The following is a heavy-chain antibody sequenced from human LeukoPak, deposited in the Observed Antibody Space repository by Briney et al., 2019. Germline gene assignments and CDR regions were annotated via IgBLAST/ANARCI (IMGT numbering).Heavy chain of an antibody. D-gene: IGHD1-26*01. CDR2: IKQDGSEK. CDR3: ARDNSVGDNAWWFDP. V-gene: IGHV3-7*01. Sequence: GGSLRLSCAASGFTFSSYWMSWVRQAPGKGLEWVANIKQDGSEKYYVDSVKGRFTISRDNAKNSLYLQMNSLRAEDTAVYYCARDNSVGDNAWWFDPWGQGTLVTVSS. CDR1: GFTFSSYW. J-gene: IGHJ5*02.